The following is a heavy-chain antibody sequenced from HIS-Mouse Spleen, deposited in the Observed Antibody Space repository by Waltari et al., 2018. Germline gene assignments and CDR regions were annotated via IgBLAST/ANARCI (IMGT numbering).Heavy chain of an antibody. CDR2: IYYSGST. V-gene: IGHV4-39*07. CDR1: GGSIGSSCYY. Sequence: QLQLQESGPGLVKPSETLSLTCPVPGGSIGSSCYYWGWIRQPPGKGLEWIGSIYYSGSTYYNPSLKSRVTISVDTSKNQFSLKLSSVTAADTAVYYCAREIPYSSSWYDWYFDLWGRGTLVTVSS. J-gene: IGHJ2*01. D-gene: IGHD6-13*01. CDR3: AREIPYSSSWYDWYFDL.